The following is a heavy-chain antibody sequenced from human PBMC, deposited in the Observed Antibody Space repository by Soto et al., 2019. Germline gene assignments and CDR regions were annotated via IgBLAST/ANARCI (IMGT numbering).Heavy chain of an antibody. CDR2: ISYDGSNK. J-gene: IGHJ4*02. CDR1: GFTFSSYA. V-gene: IGHV3-30-3*01. D-gene: IGHD5-18*01. Sequence: QVQLVESGGGVVQPGRSLRLSCAASGFTFSSYAMHWVRQAPGKGLECVAVISYDGSNKYYADSVKGRFTISRDNSKNPLYLQMNRLRAEDTAVYYGARSKRIQLWHFDSRGQATLLTVSS. CDR3: ARSKRIQLWHFDS.